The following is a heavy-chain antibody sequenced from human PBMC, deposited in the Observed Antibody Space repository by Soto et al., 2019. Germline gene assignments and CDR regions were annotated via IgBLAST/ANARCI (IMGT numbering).Heavy chain of an antibody. CDR1: GYTFTSYG. Sequence: QVQLVQSGAEVKKLGASVKVSCKASGYTFTSYGISWVRQAPGQGLEWMGWISAYNGNTNYAQKLQGRVTMTTDTSTSTAYMELRSLRSDDTAVYYCARDWRYYDSSGYSPSTYYFDYWGQGTLVTVSS. CDR2: ISAYNGNT. CDR3: ARDWRYYDSSGYSPSTYYFDY. V-gene: IGHV1-18*04. J-gene: IGHJ4*02. D-gene: IGHD3-22*01.